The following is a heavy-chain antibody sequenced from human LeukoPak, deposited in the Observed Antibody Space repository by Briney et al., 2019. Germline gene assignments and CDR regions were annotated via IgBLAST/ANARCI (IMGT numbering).Heavy chain of an antibody. J-gene: IGHJ4*02. D-gene: IGHD3-3*01. CDR2: IYYSGST. V-gene: IGHV4-39*07. CDR1: GGSISGTPYY. CDR3: ARASTIFGHFAY. Sequence: SETLSLTCAISGGSISGTPYYWGWIRQPPGKGLEWIGSIYYSGSTYYNPSLKSRLTISVDTSKNQLSLKLSSVTAADTAVYYCARASTIFGHFAYWGRGTLVTVSS.